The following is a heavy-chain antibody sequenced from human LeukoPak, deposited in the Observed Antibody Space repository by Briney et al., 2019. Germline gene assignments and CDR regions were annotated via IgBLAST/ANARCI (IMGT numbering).Heavy chain of an antibody. J-gene: IGHJ3*02. CDR3: AKDRVTGTTGGAFDI. CDR2: ISGSGGST. D-gene: IGHD1-20*01. V-gene: IGHV3-23*01. CDR1: GFTFSIYA. Sequence: GGSLRLSCAASGFTFSIYAMSWVRQAPGKGLEWVSAISGSGGSTYYADSVKGRFTISRDNSKYTLYLQMNSLRAEDTAVYYCAKDRVTGTTGGAFDIWGQGTMVTVSS.